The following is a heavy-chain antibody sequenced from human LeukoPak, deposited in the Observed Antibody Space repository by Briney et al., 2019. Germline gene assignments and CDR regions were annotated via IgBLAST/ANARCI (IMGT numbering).Heavy chain of an antibody. V-gene: IGHV1-69*13. J-gene: IGHJ6*03. CDR2: IIPIFGTA. CDR1: GGTFSSYA. Sequence: SVKVSCKASGGTFSSYAISWVRQAPGQGLEWMGGIIPIFGTANYAQKFQGRVTITADESTSTAYMELSSLRSEDTAVYYCARDQYYDSGTYSYYYMDVWGKGTTVTVSS. D-gene: IGHD3-10*01. CDR3: ARDQYYDSGTYSYYYMDV.